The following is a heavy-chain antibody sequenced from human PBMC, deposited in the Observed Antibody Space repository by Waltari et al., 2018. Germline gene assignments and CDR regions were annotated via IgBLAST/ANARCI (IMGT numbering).Heavy chain of an antibody. CDR3: TRGGRDSSWYWRD. Sequence: EVQLVESGGGLAQPGGSLRLSCAASGLSFSNYWMTWVRQASGKGPGLVANIKQDGSEKYYMDSVKGRFTISRDNAKNSLYLQMNNLRVEDTAVYYCTRGGRDSSWYWRDWGQGTLVTVSS. J-gene: IGHJ4*02. D-gene: IGHD6-13*01. CDR1: GLSFSNYW. CDR2: IKQDGSEK. V-gene: IGHV3-7*01.